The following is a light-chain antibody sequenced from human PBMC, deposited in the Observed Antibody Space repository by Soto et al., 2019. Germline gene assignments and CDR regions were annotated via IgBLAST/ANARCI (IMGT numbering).Light chain of an antibody. CDR1: QRVSSAY. Sequence: EIVLTQSPGTLSLSPGERATLSCRASQRVSSAYLACYQQKPGQAPRLLMYGASNRGTGTPARFSGSWSGTDFTLTISRLEPEDLAVYYCRPYHNWGTFGPGKKVNIK. CDR2: GAS. J-gene: IGKJ3*01. V-gene: IGKV3-20*01. CDR3: RPYHNWGT.